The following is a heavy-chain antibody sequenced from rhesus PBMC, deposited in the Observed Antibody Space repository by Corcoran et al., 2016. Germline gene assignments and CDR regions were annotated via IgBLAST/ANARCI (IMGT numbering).Heavy chain of an antibody. CDR3: ARVFGGSLDY. D-gene: IGHD6-25*01. CDR2: ISGSRGRT. V-gene: IGHV4-165*01. Sequence: QVQLQESGPGLVKPSETLSLTCAVSGGSFSGYYWGWIRQPPGKGLEWIGYISGSRGRTDDNPTRKSRVTITTETAKNQFALKVSAVTAADTAGYYWARVFGGSLDYWGQGVLVTVSS. J-gene: IGHJ4*01. CDR1: GGSFSGYY.